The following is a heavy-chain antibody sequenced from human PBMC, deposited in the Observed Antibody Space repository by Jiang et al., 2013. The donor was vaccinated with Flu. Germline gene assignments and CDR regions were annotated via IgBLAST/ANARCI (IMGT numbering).Heavy chain of an antibody. CDR3: ARQLDTAMFIDY. Sequence: GPGLVKPSETLSLTCTVSGGSISSSSYYWGWIRQPPGKGLEWIGSIYYSGSTYYNPSLKSRVTISVDTSKNQFSLKLSSVTAAGTAVYYCARQLDTAMFIDYWGQGTLVTVSS. CDR2: IYYSGST. J-gene: IGHJ4*02. D-gene: IGHD5-18*01. CDR1: GGSISSSSYY. V-gene: IGHV4-39*07.